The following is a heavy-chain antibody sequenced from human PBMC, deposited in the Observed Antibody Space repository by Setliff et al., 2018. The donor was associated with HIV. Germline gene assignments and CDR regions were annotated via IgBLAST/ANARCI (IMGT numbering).Heavy chain of an antibody. D-gene: IGHD3-22*01. CDR3: ARDYSPTFYYYDSSGTFDY. V-gene: IGHV1-69*13. CDR1: GGTFSSYV. Sequence: VKVSCKASGGTFSSYVISWVRQAPGQGPEWMGGIIPMYGVTNYAQKFQGRVTITTDESTSTAYMELSSLRSEDTAVYYCARDYSPTFYYYDSSGTFDYWGQGTLVTVSS. CDR2: IIPMYGVT. J-gene: IGHJ4*02.